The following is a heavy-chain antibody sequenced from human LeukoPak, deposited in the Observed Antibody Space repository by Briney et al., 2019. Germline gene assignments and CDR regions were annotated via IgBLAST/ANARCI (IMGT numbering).Heavy chain of an antibody. J-gene: IGHJ3*02. CDR1: GGSISSSSYY. D-gene: IGHD3-22*01. CDR3: ARGPYSYDSSGAFDI. V-gene: IGHV4-39*07. CDR2: IYYSGST. Sequence: SETLSLTCNVSGGSISSSSYYWGWIRQPPGKGLEWIGSIYYSGSTYYNPSLKSRVTISVDTSKNQFSLKLSSVTAADTAVYYCARGPYSYDSSGAFDIWGQGTMVTVSS.